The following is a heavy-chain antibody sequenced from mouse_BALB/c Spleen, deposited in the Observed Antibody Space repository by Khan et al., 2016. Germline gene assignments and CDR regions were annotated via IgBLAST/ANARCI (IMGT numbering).Heavy chain of an antibody. CDR2: ISYSGST. D-gene: IGHD4-1*02. CDR1: GYSITSDYA. Sequence: QLEESGPGLVKPSQSLSLTCTVTGYSITSDYAWNWIRQFPGNKLEWMGYISYSGSTSYNPSLKSRISITRDTSKNQFFLQLNSVTTEDTATYYAARATGRDYAMDYWGQGTSVTVSS. J-gene: IGHJ4*01. V-gene: IGHV3-2*02. CDR3: ARATGRDYAMDY.